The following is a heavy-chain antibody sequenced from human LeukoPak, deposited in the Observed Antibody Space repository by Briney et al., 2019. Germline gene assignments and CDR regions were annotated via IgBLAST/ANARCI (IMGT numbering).Heavy chain of an antibody. Sequence: PSETLSLTCTVSGDSISSYYWSWIRQPPGKGLEWIGYISYSAGTNYHPSLKSRVTISEDTSKNQFSLNLRSVTAADTAVYYCARVRDGYNYLYALDYWGQGTLVTVSS. D-gene: IGHD5-24*01. CDR2: ISYSAGT. CDR3: ARVRDGYNYLYALDY. V-gene: IGHV4-59*01. CDR1: GDSISSYY. J-gene: IGHJ4*02.